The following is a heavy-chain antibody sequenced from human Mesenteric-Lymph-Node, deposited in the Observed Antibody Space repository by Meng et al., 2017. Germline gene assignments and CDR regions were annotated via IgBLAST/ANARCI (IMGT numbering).Heavy chain of an antibody. V-gene: IGHV1-2*02. CDR1: GYTFTGHY. Sequence: ASVKVSCKASGYTFTGHYIHWVRQAPGQGLEWMGWISPNSGGTKFAQKFQDRVTMTRDTSISTAYMELSRLRFDDTAVYYCAAELADSSGYYYWDYWGQGTLVTVSS. CDR2: ISPNSGGT. CDR3: AAELADSSGYYYWDY. J-gene: IGHJ4*02. D-gene: IGHD3-22*01.